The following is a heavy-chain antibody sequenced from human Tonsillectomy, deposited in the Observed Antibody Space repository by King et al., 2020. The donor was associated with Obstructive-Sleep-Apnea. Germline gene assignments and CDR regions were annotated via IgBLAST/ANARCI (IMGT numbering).Heavy chain of an antibody. V-gene: IGHV4-31*03. Sequence: QLQESGPGLVKPSQTLSLTCTVSGGSISSGGYYWSWIRQHPGKGLEWIGYIYYSGSTNYNPSLKSRVTISVDTSKNQFSLKLRSVTAADTAVYYCARHDYGDYYCDYWGQGTLVTVSS. CDR1: GGSISSGGYY. D-gene: IGHD4-17*01. J-gene: IGHJ4*02. CDR3: ARHDYGDYYCDY. CDR2: IYYSGST.